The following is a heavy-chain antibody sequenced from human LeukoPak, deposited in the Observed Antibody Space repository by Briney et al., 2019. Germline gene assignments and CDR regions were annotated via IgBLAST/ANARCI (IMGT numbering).Heavy chain of an antibody. CDR2: IYPGDSDT. J-gene: IGHJ3*02. CDR1: GYSFTSYW. CDR3: ARWGYCSSTGPCDAFDI. D-gene: IGHD2-2*01. Sequence: GESLKISCKGSGYSFTSYWIGWVRHMPGKGLEWMWIIYPGDSDTRYGPSFQGQVTISADKSISTAYLQWSSLEASDTAMYYCARWGYCSSTGPCDAFDIWGQGTMVTVSS. V-gene: IGHV5-51*01.